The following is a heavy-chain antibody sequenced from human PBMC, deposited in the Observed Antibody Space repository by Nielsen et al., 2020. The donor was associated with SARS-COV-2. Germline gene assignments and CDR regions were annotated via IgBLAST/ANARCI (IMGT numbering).Heavy chain of an antibody. CDR2: IRSKAYGGTT. V-gene: IGHV3-49*03. Sequence: GESLKISCTASGFTFGDYAMSWFRQAPGKRLEWVGFIRSKAYGGTTEYAASVKGRFTISRDDSKSIAYLQMNSLKTEDTAVYYCTSKLDYYDSSGYYYYWGQGTLVTVSA. CDR1: GFTFGDYA. J-gene: IGHJ4*02. CDR3: TSKLDYYDSSGYYYY. D-gene: IGHD3-22*01.